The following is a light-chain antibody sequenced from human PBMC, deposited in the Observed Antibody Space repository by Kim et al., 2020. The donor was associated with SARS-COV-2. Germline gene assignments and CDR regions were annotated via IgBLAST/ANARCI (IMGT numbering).Light chain of an antibody. CDR2: KAS. CDR1: QYINSW. CDR3: QQFESISPLT. Sequence: SVGDRVIITCRASQYINSWLSWYQQKPGKAPKLLIYKASNLESAVPSRFSGSGSGTEFTLTISSLQPDDSATYYCQQFESISPLTFGGGTRVESK. V-gene: IGKV1-5*03. J-gene: IGKJ4*01.